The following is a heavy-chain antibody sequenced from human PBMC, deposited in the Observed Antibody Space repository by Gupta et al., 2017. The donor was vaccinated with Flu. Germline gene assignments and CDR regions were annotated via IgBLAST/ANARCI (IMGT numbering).Heavy chain of an antibody. V-gene: IGHV4-38-2*01. J-gene: IGHJ4*02. CDR2: IYHSGST. CDR3: ARARRGSGYTSPSHYFDY. D-gene: IGHD3-22*01. CDR1: GYSISSGYY. Sequence: QVQLQESGPGLVKPSETLSLTCAVSGYSISSGYYWGWIRQPPGKGLEWIGSIYHSGSTYYNPSLKSRVTISVDTAKNQFSLKLSSVTAADTAVYYCARARRGSGYTSPSHYFDYWGQGTLVTVSA.